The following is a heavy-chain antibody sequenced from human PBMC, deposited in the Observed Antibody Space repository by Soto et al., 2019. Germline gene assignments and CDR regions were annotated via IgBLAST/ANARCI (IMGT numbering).Heavy chain of an antibody. J-gene: IGHJ5*02. Sequence: PSETLSLTCTVSGGSISSSSYYWGWIRQPPGKGLEWIGSIYYSGSTYYNPSLKSRVTISVDTSKNQFSLKLSSVTAADTAVYYCASPRRGSYLVKFTSWFDPWGHVAPFTASS. CDR1: GGSISSSSYY. D-gene: IGHD1-26*01. CDR2: IYYSGST. CDR3: ASPRRGSYLVKFTSWFDP. V-gene: IGHV4-39*01.